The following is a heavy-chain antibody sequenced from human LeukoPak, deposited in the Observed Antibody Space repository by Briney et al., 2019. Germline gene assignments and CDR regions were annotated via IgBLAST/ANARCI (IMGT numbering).Heavy chain of an antibody. J-gene: IGHJ4*02. Sequence: PGGSLRLSCAASGFTLGSYEMNWFRQAPGNGLEWVSYINSGSTDIQYADSVKGRFTISSDNAKNSLYLQMNSLRADDAAVYYCARAVSPTDCSNLRCYFCDNWGQGTLVTVSS. CDR2: INSGSTDI. CDR1: GFTLGSYE. V-gene: IGHV3-48*03. D-gene: IGHD2-2*01. CDR3: ARAVSPTDCSNLRCYFCDN.